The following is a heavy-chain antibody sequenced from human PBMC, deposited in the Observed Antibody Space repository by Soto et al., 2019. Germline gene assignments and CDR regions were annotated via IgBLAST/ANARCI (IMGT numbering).Heavy chain of an antibody. CDR1: GFTFSSYS. Sequence: GGSLRLSCAASGFTFSSYSMNWVRQAPGKGLEWVSYISSSSSTIYYEDSVKGRFTISRDNAKNSLYLQMNSLRDEDTAVYYCARDSAVFGVVMGMDVWGQGTTVTVSS. CDR2: ISSSSSTI. J-gene: IGHJ6*02. D-gene: IGHD3-3*01. CDR3: ARDSAVFGVVMGMDV. V-gene: IGHV3-48*02.